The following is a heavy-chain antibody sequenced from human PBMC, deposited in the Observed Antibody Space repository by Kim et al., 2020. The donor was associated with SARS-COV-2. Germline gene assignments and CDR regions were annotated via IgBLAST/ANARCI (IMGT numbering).Heavy chain of an antibody. CDR3: ARDWSRDTAGGFDY. CDR1: GFTFSSYS. D-gene: IGHD5-18*01. Sequence: GGSLRLSCAASGFTFSSYSMNWVRQAPGKGLEWVSSISSSSSYIYYADSVKGRFTISRDNAKNSLYLQMNSLRDEDTAVYYCARDWSRDTAGGFDYWGQGTLVPVSS. J-gene: IGHJ4*02. V-gene: IGHV3-21*01. CDR2: ISSSSSYI.